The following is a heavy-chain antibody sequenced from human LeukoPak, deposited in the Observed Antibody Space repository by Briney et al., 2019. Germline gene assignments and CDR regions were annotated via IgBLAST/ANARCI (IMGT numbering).Heavy chain of an antibody. CDR2: ISSSSSYI. D-gene: IGHD3-10*01. CDR1: GFTFSSYS. J-gene: IGHJ4*02. CDR3: ARGKVLLWFGESLDY. Sequence: GGSLRLSCAASGFTFSSYSMNWVRQAPGKGLEWGSAISSSSSYIYYADSVKGRFTISRDNAKNSLYLQMNSLRAEDTAVYYCARGKVLLWFGESLDYWGQGTLVTVSS. V-gene: IGHV3-21*01.